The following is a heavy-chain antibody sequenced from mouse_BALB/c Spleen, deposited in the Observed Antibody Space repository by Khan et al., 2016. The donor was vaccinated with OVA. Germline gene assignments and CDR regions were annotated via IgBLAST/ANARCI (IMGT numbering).Heavy chain of an antibody. V-gene: IGHV1S29*02. CDR2: IFPNTGGT. CDR1: GYTFTDYN. D-gene: IGHD1-2*01. Sequence: VRLQQSGPELVKPGASVKISCKASGYTFTDYNMDWVKQSQGESLEWIGYIFPNTGGTGYNEKFKTKATLTVDSSSSTAYMELRSLTSEDSAVYYCARSGYGSFAYWGQGTLVTVSA. J-gene: IGHJ3*01. CDR3: ARSGYGSFAY.